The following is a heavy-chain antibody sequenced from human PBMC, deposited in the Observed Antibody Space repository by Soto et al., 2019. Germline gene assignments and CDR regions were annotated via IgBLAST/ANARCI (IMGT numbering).Heavy chain of an antibody. Sequence: QVQLVQSGAEVKKPGASVKVSCKASGYTFTSYGISWVRQAPGQGLEWMGWISAYNGNTNYAQKLQGRVTMTTDTPTSPACRELRGLRYDDTAVYYCARVYYYDSSGYYPRPPDPEFDYWGQGTLVTVSS. CDR2: ISAYNGNT. CDR3: ARVYYYDSSGYYPRPPDPEFDY. V-gene: IGHV1-18*04. J-gene: IGHJ4*02. D-gene: IGHD3-22*01. CDR1: GYTFTSYG.